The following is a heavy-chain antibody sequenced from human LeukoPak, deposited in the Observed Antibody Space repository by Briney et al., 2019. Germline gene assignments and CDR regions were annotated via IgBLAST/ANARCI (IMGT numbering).Heavy chain of an antibody. CDR1: GFTVSRNY. CDR3: AKASQGGRFGELLSYFDY. J-gene: IGHJ4*02. CDR2: IYSGGRT. Sequence: PGGSLRLSCAASGFTVSRNYMSWVRQAPGKGLEWVSVIYSGGRTYYADSVKGRFTISRDNSKNTLYLQMNSLRAEDTAVYYCAKASQGGRFGELLSYFDYWGQGTLVTVSS. V-gene: IGHV3-66*01. D-gene: IGHD3-10*01.